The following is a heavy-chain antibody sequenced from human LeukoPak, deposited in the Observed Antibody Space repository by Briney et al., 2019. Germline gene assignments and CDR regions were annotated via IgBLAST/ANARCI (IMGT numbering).Heavy chain of an antibody. D-gene: IGHD3-10*01. J-gene: IGHJ3*02. Sequence: GGSLRLSCAASGFTVSSNYMNWVRQAPGKGLEWFSVIYCGGSTYYADSAKVRFPISRDNSKNALYLQMNSLRAEDTAVYYCARRLDGSGSYYRRFLAAFDIWGQGTMVTVSS. CDR3: ARRLDGSGSYYRRFLAAFDI. CDR2: IYCGGST. CDR1: GFTVSSNY. V-gene: IGHV3-53*01.